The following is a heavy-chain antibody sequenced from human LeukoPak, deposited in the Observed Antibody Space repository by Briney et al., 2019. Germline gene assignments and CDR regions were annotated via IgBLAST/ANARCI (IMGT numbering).Heavy chain of an antibody. J-gene: IGHJ4*02. CDR2: ISSSSSTI. CDR3: ARDSFSMVRGVIVDY. CDR1: GFTFSSYS. Sequence: GGSLRLSCAASGFTFSSYSMNWVRQAPGKGLEWVSYISSSSSTIYYADSVKGRFTISRDNAKNSLYLQMSSLRAEDTAVYYCARDSFSMVRGVIVDYWGQGTLVTVSS. V-gene: IGHV3-48*04. D-gene: IGHD3-10*01.